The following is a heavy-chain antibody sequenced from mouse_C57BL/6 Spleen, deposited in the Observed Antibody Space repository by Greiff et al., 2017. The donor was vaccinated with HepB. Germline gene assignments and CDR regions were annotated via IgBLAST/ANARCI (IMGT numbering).Heavy chain of an antibody. Sequence: EVQLQQSVAELVRPGASVKLSCTASGFNIKNTYMHWVKQRPEQGLEWIGRIDPANGNTKYAPKFQGKATITADTSSNTAYLQLSSLKSEDTAIYYCADYYGSSYGYFDVWGTGTTVTVSS. CDR3: ADYYGSSYGYFDV. V-gene: IGHV14-3*01. J-gene: IGHJ1*03. D-gene: IGHD1-1*01. CDR1: GFNIKNTY. CDR2: IDPANGNT.